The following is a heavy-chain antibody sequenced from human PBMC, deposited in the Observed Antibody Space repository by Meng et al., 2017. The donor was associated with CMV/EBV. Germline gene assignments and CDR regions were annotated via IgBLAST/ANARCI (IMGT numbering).Heavy chain of an antibody. CDR2: ISYDGSNK. Sequence: SLKISCAASGFTFSSYAMHWVRQAPGKGLEWVAVISYDGSNKYYADSVKGRFTISRDTSKNTLYLQMNSLRAEDTAVYYCARAAFITMIVVAPFDYWGQGTLVTVSS. J-gene: IGHJ4*02. CDR3: ARAAFITMIVVAPFDY. CDR1: GFTFSSYA. V-gene: IGHV3-30-3*01. D-gene: IGHD3-22*01.